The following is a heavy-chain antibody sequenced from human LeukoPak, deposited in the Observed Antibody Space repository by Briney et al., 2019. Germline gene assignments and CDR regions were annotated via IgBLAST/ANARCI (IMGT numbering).Heavy chain of an antibody. J-gene: IGHJ4*02. V-gene: IGHV4-30-4*08. D-gene: IGHD3-3*01. Sequence: SETLSLTCTVSGGSISSGDYYWSWIRQPPGEGLEWIGYIYYSGSTYYNPSLKSRVTISVDTSKNQFSLKLSSVTAADTAVYYCARVLRFLEWLGFFDYWGQGTLVTVSS. CDR1: GGSISSGDYY. CDR3: ARVLRFLEWLGFFDY. CDR2: IYYSGST.